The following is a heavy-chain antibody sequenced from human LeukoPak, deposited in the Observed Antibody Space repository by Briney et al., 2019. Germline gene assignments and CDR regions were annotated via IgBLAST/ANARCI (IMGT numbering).Heavy chain of an antibody. D-gene: IGHD6-13*01. CDR3: ARGYSSSWYLD. Sequence: GGSLRLSCAGSGFNFSSYSMSWVRQAPWKGLEFVSSISSSSSFIYYADSVEGRFTISRDNAKKSLSLQMNSLRADDTAVYYCARGYSSSWYLDWGQGTLVTVSS. CDR2: ISSSSSFI. J-gene: IGHJ4*02. V-gene: IGHV3-21*01. CDR1: GFNFSSYS.